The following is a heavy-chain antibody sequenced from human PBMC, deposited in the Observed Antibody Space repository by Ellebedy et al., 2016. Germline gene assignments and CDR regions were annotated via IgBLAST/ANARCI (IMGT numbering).Heavy chain of an antibody. V-gene: IGHV3-23*01. D-gene: IGHD3-9*01. J-gene: IGHJ3*02. CDR3: ARAHTYYDILTGRPSDAFDI. Sequence: GGSLRLSCAASGFTFSGYAMSWVRQAPGKGLEWVSTISTSGGSTYYADSVRGRFTISRDNSKNTLYLQMNSLRAEDTAVYYCARAHTYYDILTGRPSDAFDIWGQGTMVTVSS. CDR1: GFTFSGYA. CDR2: ISTSGGST.